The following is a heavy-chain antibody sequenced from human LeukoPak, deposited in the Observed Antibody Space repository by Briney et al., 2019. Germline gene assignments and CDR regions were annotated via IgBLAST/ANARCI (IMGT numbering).Heavy chain of an antibody. CDR2: IYSGDRT. V-gene: IGHV3-53*01. D-gene: IGHD5-24*01. J-gene: IGHJ4*02. CDR1: GFTVSSNY. CDR3: TRVGYIDEGIDY. Sequence: GGSLRLSCAASGFTVSSNYMSWVRQAPGKGLEWVSVIYSGDRTHYADSVKGRFTISRDNSKNTLYLQMNSLRAEDTAVYYCTRVGYIDEGIDYWGQGTLVTVSS.